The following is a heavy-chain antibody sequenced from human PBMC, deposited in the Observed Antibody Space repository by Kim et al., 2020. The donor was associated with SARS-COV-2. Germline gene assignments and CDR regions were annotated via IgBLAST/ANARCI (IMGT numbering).Heavy chain of an antibody. Sequence: SVKVSCKASGGTFSSYAISWVRQAPGQGLEWMGGIVPIFGTANYAQMFQGRVTITADESTSTAYMELSSLRSEDTAVYYCARPLPYYYGSGSYAGAFDIWGQGTMVTVSS. CDR3: ARPLPYYYGSGSYAGAFDI. J-gene: IGHJ3*02. V-gene: IGHV1-69*13. D-gene: IGHD3-10*01. CDR1: GGTFSSYA. CDR2: IVPIFGTA.